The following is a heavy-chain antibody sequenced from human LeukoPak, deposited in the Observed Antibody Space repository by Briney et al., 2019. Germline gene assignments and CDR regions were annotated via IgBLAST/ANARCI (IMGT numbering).Heavy chain of an antibody. V-gene: IGHV3-30*03. CDR1: GFTFSSYG. J-gene: IGHJ5*02. CDR3: AGSSPNWFDP. Sequence: GGSLRLSCAASGFTFSSYGLHWVRQAPGKGLEWVAVISYDGSKKYYTDSVKGRFTISRDNSKNTLYLQMNSLRAEDTAVYYCAGSSPNWFDPWGQGTLVTVSS. CDR2: ISYDGSKK. D-gene: IGHD2-2*01.